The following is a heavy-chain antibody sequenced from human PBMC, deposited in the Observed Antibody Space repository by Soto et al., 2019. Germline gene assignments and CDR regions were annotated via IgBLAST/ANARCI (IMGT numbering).Heavy chain of an antibody. CDR2: IYHSGST. V-gene: IGHV4-4*02. D-gene: IGHD3-10*01. CDR1: GGSISSSNW. CDR3: ARGSITMVRDRTTYYFDY. Sequence: SETLSLTCAVSGGSISSSNWWSWVRQPPGKGLEWIGEIYHSGSTNYNPSLKSRVTISVDKSKNQFSLKLSSVTAADTAVYYCARGSITMVRDRTTYYFDYWGQGNLVTVSS. J-gene: IGHJ4*02.